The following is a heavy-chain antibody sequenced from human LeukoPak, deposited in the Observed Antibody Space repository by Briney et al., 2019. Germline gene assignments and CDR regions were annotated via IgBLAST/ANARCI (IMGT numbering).Heavy chain of an antibody. CDR2: ISAYNGNT. D-gene: IGHD2-2*01. Sequence: VASVKVSCKASGYTFTSYGISWVRQAPGQGLEWMGWISAYNGNTNYAQKLQGRVTMTTDTSTSTAYMELRSLRSDDTAVYYCARDRSPYCSSTSCYQARYTDRRETRSSFDYWGQRTLVTVSS. V-gene: IGHV1-18*01. CDR1: GYTFTSYG. J-gene: IGHJ4*02. CDR3: ARDRSPYCSSTSCYQARYTDRRETRSSFDY.